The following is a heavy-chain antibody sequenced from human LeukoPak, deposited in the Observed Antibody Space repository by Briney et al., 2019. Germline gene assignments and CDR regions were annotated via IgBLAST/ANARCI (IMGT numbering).Heavy chain of an antibody. J-gene: IGHJ6*03. CDR3: ARDRGVDYCSGGSCSHYYYYMDV. Sequence: ASVKVSCKASGYTFTGYYMHWVRQAPGQGLEWMGIINPSGGSTSYAQKFQGRVTMTRDMSTSTVYMELSSLRSEDTAVYYCARDRGVDYCSGGSCSHYYYYMDVWGKGNTVTVSS. CDR2: INPSGGST. V-gene: IGHV1-46*01. CDR1: GYTFTGYY. D-gene: IGHD2-15*01.